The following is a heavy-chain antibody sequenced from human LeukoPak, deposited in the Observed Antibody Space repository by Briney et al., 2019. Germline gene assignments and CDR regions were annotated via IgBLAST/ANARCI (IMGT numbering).Heavy chain of an antibody. CDR1: GFTFSSYG. V-gene: IGHV3-33*01. Sequence: GGSLRLSCAASGFTFSSYGMHWVRQAPGKGLEWVAVIWYDGSNKYYADSVKGRFTISRDNSKNTLYLQMNSLRAEDTAVYYWSRDGATATSLDYWGQGTLVTVSS. D-gene: IGHD2-15*01. CDR2: IWYDGSNK. J-gene: IGHJ4*02. CDR3: SRDGATATSLDY.